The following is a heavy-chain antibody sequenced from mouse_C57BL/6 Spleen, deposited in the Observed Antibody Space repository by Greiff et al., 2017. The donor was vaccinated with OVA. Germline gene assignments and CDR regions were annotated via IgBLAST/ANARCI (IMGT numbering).Heavy chain of an antibody. CDR2: INPSNGGT. Sequence: QVQLQQPGTELVKPGASVKLSCKASGYTFTSYWMHWVKQRPGQGLEWIGNINPSNGGTNYNEKFKSKATLTVDKSSSTAYMQLSSLTSEDSAVYYCARRGFPSTAQAIYAMDYWGQGTSVTVSS. J-gene: IGHJ4*01. V-gene: IGHV1-53*01. CDR1: GYTFTSYW. CDR3: ARRGFPSTAQAIYAMDY. D-gene: IGHD3-2*02.